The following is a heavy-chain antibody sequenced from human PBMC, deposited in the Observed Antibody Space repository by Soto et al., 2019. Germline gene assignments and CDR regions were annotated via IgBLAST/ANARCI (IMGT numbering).Heavy chain of an antibody. CDR3: KSELLWFGELSGRGMDV. CDR1: GFTFSNAW. V-gene: IGHV3-15*07. CDR2: IKSKTDGGTT. Sequence: GGSLRLSCAASGFTFSNAWMNWVRQAPGKGLEWVGRIKSKTDGGTTDYAAPVKGRFTISRDDSKNTLYLQMNSLKTEDTAVYYCKSELLWFGELSGRGMDVWGQGTTVTVSS. J-gene: IGHJ6*02. D-gene: IGHD3-10*01.